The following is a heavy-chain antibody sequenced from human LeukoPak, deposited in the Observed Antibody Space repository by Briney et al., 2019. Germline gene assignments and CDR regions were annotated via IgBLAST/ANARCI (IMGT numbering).Heavy chain of an antibody. V-gene: IGHV3-23*01. CDR3: AKDSTPYSGNTFYFDY. CDR2: MSGSGMTP. Sequence: GSLRLSCAASGFTFSSYALSWVRQAPGKGLEWVSTMSGSGMTPKYADSVKGRFTISRDNSNNTLYLQMNSLRAEDTAVYYCAKDSTPYSGNTFYFDYWGQGTLVTVSS. D-gene: IGHD1-7*01. CDR1: GFTFSSYA. J-gene: IGHJ4*02.